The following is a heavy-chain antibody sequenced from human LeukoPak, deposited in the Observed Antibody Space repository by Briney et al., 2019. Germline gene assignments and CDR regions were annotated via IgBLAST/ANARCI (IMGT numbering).Heavy chain of an antibody. CDR1: GFTFSSYS. V-gene: IGHV3-21*01. CDR3: ARQYCSGGSCYSLFTYYYYMDV. D-gene: IGHD2-15*01. J-gene: IGHJ6*03. Sequence: GGSLRLSCAASGFTFSSYSMNWVRQAPGKGLEWVSSISSSSSYIYYADSVKGRFTISRDNAKNSLYLQMNSLRAEDTAVYYCARQYCSGGSCYSLFTYYYYMDVWGKGTTVIVSS. CDR2: ISSSSSYI.